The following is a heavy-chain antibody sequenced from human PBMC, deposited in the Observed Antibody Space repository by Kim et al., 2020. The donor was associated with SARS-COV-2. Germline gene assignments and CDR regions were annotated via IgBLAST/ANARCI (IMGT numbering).Heavy chain of an antibody. CDR3: ARLPGAVTTFIDY. J-gene: IGHJ4*02. D-gene: IGHD4-17*01. Sequence: SPSFQGQVTTSADKSISTAYLQWSSLKASDTAMYYCARLPGAVTTFIDYWGQGTLVTVSS. V-gene: IGHV5-51*01.